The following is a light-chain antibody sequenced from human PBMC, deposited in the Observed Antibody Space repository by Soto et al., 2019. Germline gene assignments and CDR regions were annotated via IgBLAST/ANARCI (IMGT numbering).Light chain of an antibody. CDR3: CSYATSFYV. Sequence: QSALTQPRSVSGSPGQSVTISCTGPTIDVDSSNYVSWYQQHPGKAPKLMIYDVSERPSGVPDRFSGSKSGSTASLTISGLQAEDEADYYCCSYATSFYVLGSVNKATV. J-gene: IGLJ1*01. V-gene: IGLV2-11*01. CDR1: TIDVDSSNY. CDR2: DVS.